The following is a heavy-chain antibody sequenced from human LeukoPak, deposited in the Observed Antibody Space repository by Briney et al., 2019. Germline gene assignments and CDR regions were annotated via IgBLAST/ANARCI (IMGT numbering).Heavy chain of an antibody. J-gene: IGHJ3*02. V-gene: IGHV3-21*01. CDR2: ISSSSSYI. CDR1: GFTFSSYS. CDR3: ARVGPNWNYGLGAFDI. Sequence: PGGSLRLSCAASGFTFSSYSMNWVRQAPGKGLEWVSSISSSSSYIYYADSVKGRFTISRDNAKNSLYLQMNSLRAEDTAVYYCARVGPNWNYGLGAFDIWAKGQWSPSLQ. D-gene: IGHD1-7*01.